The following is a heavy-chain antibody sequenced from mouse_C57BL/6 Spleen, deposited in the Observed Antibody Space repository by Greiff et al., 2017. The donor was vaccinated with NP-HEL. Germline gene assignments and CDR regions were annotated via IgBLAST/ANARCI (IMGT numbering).Heavy chain of an antibody. Sequence: EVQLQQSGPELVKPGASVKIPCKASGYTFTDYHMDWVKQSHGKSLEWIGDINPNNGGTIYNQKFKGKATLTVDKSSSTAYMELRSLTSEDTAVYYCAREDYDYDGYAMDYWGQGTSVTVSS. V-gene: IGHV1-18*01. CDR1: GYTFTDYH. D-gene: IGHD2-4*01. J-gene: IGHJ4*01. CDR2: INPNNGGT. CDR3: AREDYDYDGYAMDY.